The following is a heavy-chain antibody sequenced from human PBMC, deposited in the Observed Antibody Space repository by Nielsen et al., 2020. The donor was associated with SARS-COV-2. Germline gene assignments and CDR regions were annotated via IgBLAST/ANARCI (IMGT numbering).Heavy chain of an antibody. Sequence: GESLKISCAASGFTLSGSAMHWVRQASGKGLEWVGRIRSKANSYATAYAASVKGRFTISRDDSKNTAYLQMNSLKTEDTAVYYCTSIVGATSRWYYYMDVWGKGTTVTVSS. V-gene: IGHV3-73*01. CDR2: IRSKANSYAT. D-gene: IGHD1-26*01. CDR3: TSIVGATSRWYYYMDV. CDR1: GFTLSGSA. J-gene: IGHJ6*03.